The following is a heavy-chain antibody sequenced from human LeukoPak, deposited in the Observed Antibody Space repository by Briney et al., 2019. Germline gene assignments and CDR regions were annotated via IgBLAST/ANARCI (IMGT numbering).Heavy chain of an antibody. D-gene: IGHD2-2*02. CDR1: GGSISSGGYY. CDR2: IYYSGST. J-gene: IGHJ3*02. Sequence: PSETLSLTCTVSGGSISSGGYYWSWIRQHPGKGLEWIGYIYYSGSTYYNPSLKSRVTISVDTSKNQFSLKLSSVTAADTAVYYCASTERPTPYCSTTSCYTGGAFDIWGQGTMVTVSS. V-gene: IGHV4-31*03. CDR3: ASTERPTPYCSTTSCYTGGAFDI.